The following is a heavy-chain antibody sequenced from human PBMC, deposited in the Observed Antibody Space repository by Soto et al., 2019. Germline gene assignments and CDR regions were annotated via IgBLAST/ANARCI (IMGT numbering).Heavy chain of an antibody. Sequence: TSETLSLTCAVYGGSFSGYYWSWIRQPPGKGLEWIGEINHSGSTNYNPSLKSRVTISVDTSKNQFSLKLSSVTAADTAVYYCERYNELYYDFWSGYYTFWFDPWGQGTFVTVS. V-gene: IGHV4-34*01. D-gene: IGHD3-3*01. J-gene: IGHJ5*02. CDR2: INHSGST. CDR1: GGSFSGYY. CDR3: ERYNELYYDFWSGYYTFWFDP.